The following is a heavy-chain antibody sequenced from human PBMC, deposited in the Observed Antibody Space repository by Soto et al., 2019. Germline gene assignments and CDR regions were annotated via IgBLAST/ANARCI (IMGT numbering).Heavy chain of an antibody. D-gene: IGHD3-9*01. CDR3: ARDERYFDWLFPCFDP. J-gene: IGHJ5*02. V-gene: IGHV1-18*01. CDR2: ISAYNGNT. CDR1: GYTFTSYG. Sequence: QVQLVQSGAEVKKPGASVKVSCKASGYTFTSYGITWVRQAPGQGLEWMGWISAYNGNTNYAQKLQGRVTMTTGTSASTAYMELRSLRSDDTAVYYCARDERYFDWLFPCFDPWGQGTLVTVSS.